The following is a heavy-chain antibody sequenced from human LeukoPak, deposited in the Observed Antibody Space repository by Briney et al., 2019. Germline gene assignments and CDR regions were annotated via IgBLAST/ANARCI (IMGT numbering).Heavy chain of an antibody. CDR2: IYAGGTT. J-gene: IGHJ3*02. D-gene: IGHD4-23*01. V-gene: IGHV3-53*01. CDR1: GFTVSSKY. CDR3: AREQDFGGKGAFDI. Sequence: GGSLRLSCAASGFTVSSKYMSWVRQAPAKGLEWVSVIYAGGTTYYADSVKGRFTISRDNSRNTLYLQMNSLRAEDTAVYYCAREQDFGGKGAFDIWGLGTTVTVSS.